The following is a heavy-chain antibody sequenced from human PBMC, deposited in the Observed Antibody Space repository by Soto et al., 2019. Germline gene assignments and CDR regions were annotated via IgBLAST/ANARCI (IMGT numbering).Heavy chain of an antibody. D-gene: IGHD4-17*01. V-gene: IGHV1-69*13. CDR1: GGTFSSYA. CDR3: ARGPVTTSLYYYYYGMDV. CDR2: IIPIFGTA. J-gene: IGHJ6*02. Sequence: SVKVSCKASGGTFSSYAISWVRQAPGQGLEWMGGIIPIFGTASYAQKFQGRVTITADESTSTAYMELSSLRSEDTAVYYCARGPVTTSLYYYYYGMDVWGQGTTVTVAS.